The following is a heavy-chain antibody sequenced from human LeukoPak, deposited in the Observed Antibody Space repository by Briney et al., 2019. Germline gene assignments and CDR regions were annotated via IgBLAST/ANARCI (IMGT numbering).Heavy chain of an antibody. CDR2: ISYDGSNK. D-gene: IGHD3-10*01. Sequence: PGGSLRLSCAASGFTFSSYGMHWVRQAPGKGLEWVAVISYDGSNKYYADSVKGRFTISRDNSKNTLYLQMNSLRAEDTAVYYCARELNSLLLWFGELDYWGQGTLVTVSS. V-gene: IGHV3-30*03. J-gene: IGHJ4*02. CDR3: ARELNSLLLWFGELDY. CDR1: GFTFSSYG.